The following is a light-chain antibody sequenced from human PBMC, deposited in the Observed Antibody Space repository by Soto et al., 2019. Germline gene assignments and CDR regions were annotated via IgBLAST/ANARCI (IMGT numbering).Light chain of an antibody. CDR3: QQYGSSPQYT. J-gene: IGKJ2*01. Sequence: EIVLTQSPGTLSLSPGERATLSCRASQSVSSSYLAWYQQKPGQAPRLLIYGASSRATGIPDRFSGSGSGTDFTLTISRLEPEDVEVYYCQQYGSSPQYTFGQGTKLEIK. CDR1: QSVSSSY. V-gene: IGKV3-20*01. CDR2: GAS.